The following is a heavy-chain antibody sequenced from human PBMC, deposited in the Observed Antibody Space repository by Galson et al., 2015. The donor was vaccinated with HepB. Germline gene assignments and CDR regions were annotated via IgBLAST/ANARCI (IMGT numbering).Heavy chain of an antibody. D-gene: IGHD1-7*01. CDR1: GGTFSNYA. CDR2: IVPIFNTP. V-gene: IGHV1-69*13. J-gene: IGHJ4*02. Sequence: SVKVSCKASGGTFSNYAISWVRQAPRQGLEWMGGIVPIFNTPSYAQKFQGRVTITADDSTSTAYMELSSLRSEDTAVYYCAREKATGTPYFFDYWGQGTLVTVSS. CDR3: AREKATGTPYFFDY.